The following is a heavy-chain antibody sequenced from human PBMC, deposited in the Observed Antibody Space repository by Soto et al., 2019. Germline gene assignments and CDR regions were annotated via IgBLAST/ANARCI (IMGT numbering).Heavy chain of an antibody. D-gene: IGHD2-2*01. V-gene: IGHV3-48*03. CDR2: ISSSGSTI. CDR3: ARTTRCSSTSCQSHGMDV. CDR1: GFTFSSYE. Sequence: EVQLVESGGGLVQPGGSLRLSCAASGFTFSSYEMNWVRQAPGKGLEWVSYISSSGSTIYYTDSVKGRFTISRDNAKNSLYLQMNSLRAEDTAVYYCARTTRCSSTSCQSHGMDVWGQGTTVTVSS. J-gene: IGHJ6*02.